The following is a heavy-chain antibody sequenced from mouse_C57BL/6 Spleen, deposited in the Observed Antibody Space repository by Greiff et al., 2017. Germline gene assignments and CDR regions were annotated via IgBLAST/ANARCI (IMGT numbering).Heavy chain of an antibody. Sequence: EVKLVESGGGLVKPGGSLKLSCAASGFTFSSYAMSWVRQTPEKRLEWVATISDGGSYTYYPDNAKNNLYLQMSHLKSEDTAMYYCARSYDGYYAWFAYWGQGTLVTVSA. J-gene: IGHJ3*01. D-gene: IGHD2-3*01. CDR1: GFTFSSYA. V-gene: IGHV5-4*03. CDR3: ARSYDGYYAWFAY. CDR2: ISDGGSYT.